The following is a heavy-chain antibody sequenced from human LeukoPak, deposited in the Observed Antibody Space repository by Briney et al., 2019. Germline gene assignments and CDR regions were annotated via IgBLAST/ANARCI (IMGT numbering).Heavy chain of an antibody. CDR2: INHSGST. D-gene: IGHD2-2*01. Sequence: SETLSLTCAVYGGSFSGYYWSWNRQPPGKGLEWIGEINHSGSTNYNPSLKSRVTISVDTSKNQFSLKLSSVTAADTAVYYCARGRVPAAIRHPGLDYWGQGTLVTVSS. CDR1: GGSFSGYY. CDR3: ARGRVPAAIRHPGLDY. V-gene: IGHV4-34*01. J-gene: IGHJ4*02.